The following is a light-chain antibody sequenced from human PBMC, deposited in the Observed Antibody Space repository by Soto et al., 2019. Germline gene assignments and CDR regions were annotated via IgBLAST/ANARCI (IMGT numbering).Light chain of an antibody. CDR1: QSVSSY. J-gene: IGKJ4*01. CDR2: DAS. CDR3: QQRSNWPLT. Sequence: EIVLTQSPATLSLSPGESATLSCRASQSVSSYLAWYQQKPGQAPRLLIYDASNRATGIPARFSGSGSGTDFTLTIISLEPEDFALYYCQQRSNWPLTFGGGTKVEIK. V-gene: IGKV3-11*01.